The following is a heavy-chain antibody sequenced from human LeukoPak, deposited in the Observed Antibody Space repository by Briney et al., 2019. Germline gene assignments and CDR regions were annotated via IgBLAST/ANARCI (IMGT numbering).Heavy chain of an antibody. D-gene: IGHD2-15*01. V-gene: IGHV3-23*01. Sequence: GGSLRLSCAASGFTFSSYAMSWVRQAPGKGLEWVSAISGSGGSTYYADSVKGRFTISRDNSKNTLYLQMNSLRAEDTAVYYCASGPGYCSGGSCYIWGQGTLVTVSS. J-gene: IGHJ4*02. CDR3: ASGPGYCSGGSCYI. CDR2: ISGSGGST. CDR1: GFTFSSYA.